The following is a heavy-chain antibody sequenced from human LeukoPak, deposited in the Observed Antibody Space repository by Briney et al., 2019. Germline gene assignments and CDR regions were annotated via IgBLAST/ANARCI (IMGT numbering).Heavy chain of an antibody. CDR2: IYYTGAT. CDR1: GGSITNYY. Sequence: SETLSLTCTVSGGSITNYYWSWIRQPPGKGLEWIGWIYYTGATQYNPSLRGRITFSLDTSQNHFSLRLTSLTAADTAVYYCARYSGNSSRWFDPWGQGTLVTVSS. CDR3: ARYSGNSSRWFDP. D-gene: IGHD4-23*01. J-gene: IGHJ5*02. V-gene: IGHV4-59*01.